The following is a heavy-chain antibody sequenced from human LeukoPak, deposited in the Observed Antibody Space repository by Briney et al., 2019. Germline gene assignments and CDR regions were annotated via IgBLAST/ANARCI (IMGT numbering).Heavy chain of an antibody. Sequence: GGSLRLSCAASGFTFSNYNMHWVRQAPGKGLEWVSGISWNSGSIGYADSVKGRFTISRDNAKNSLYLQMNSLRAEDTAVYYCARDHTRIAVAGYYFDYWGQGTLVAVSS. J-gene: IGHJ4*02. CDR1: GFTFSNYN. CDR3: ARDHTRIAVAGYYFDY. CDR2: ISWNSGSI. D-gene: IGHD6-19*01. V-gene: IGHV3-9*01.